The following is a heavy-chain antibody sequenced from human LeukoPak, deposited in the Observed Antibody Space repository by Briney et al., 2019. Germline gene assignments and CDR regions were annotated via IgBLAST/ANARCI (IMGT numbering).Heavy chain of an antibody. CDR3: AKDLGSGGTGYFDY. Sequence: GGSLRLSCAASGFTFSSYEMNWVRQAPGKGLEWVSYISSSGSTIYYADSVRGRFTISRDNAKNSLYLQMNSLRAEDMALYYCAKDLGSGGTGYFDYWGQGTLVTVSS. V-gene: IGHV3-48*03. J-gene: IGHJ4*02. D-gene: IGHD3-10*01. CDR2: ISSSGSTI. CDR1: GFTFSSYE.